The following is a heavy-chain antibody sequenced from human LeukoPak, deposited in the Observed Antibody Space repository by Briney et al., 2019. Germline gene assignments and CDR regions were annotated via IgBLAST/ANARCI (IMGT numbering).Heavy chain of an antibody. CDR3: ASPDPNSGTYNDFSH. V-gene: IGHV1-18*01. CDR1: GYTFSSSG. D-gene: IGHD1-26*01. Sequence: ASVKVSCKASGYTFSSSGISWVRQAPGQGLEWMGWISAYNGNTNYAQKLQGRVTMTTDTSTSTAYMELRSLRSDDTAVYYCASPDPNSGTYNDFSHWGQGTLVTVSS. J-gene: IGHJ4*02. CDR2: ISAYNGNT.